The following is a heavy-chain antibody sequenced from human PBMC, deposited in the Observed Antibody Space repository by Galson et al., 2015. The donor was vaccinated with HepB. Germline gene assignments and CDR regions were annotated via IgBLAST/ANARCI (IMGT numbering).Heavy chain of an antibody. CDR2: IWYDGSNK. J-gene: IGHJ6*02. V-gene: IGHV3-33*01. D-gene: IGHD6-6*01. Sequence: SLRLSCAASGFTFSSYGMHWVRQAPGKGLEWVAVIWYDGSNKYYADSVKGRFTISRDNSKNTLYLQMNSLRAEDTAVYYCARDSLYSSSSGTYYYYYYGMDVWGQGTTVTVSS. CDR3: ARDSLYSSSSGTYYYYYYGMDV. CDR1: GFTFSSYG.